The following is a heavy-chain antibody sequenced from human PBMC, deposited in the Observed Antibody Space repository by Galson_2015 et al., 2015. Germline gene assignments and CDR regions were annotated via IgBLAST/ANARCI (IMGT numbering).Heavy chain of an antibody. CDR1: GFTFSTYT. J-gene: IGHJ4*02. D-gene: IGHD3-22*01. CDR2: ISYDGSNK. CDR3: GSGVIAKVAVTVVDY. Sequence: SLRLSCAASGFTFSTYTMHWVRQAPGKGLEWVALISYDGSNKYYADSVRGRFTISRDNSKNTLYLQMNSLRAEDTAVYYCGSGVIAKVAVTVVDYWGQGTLVTVSS. V-gene: IGHV3-30-3*01.